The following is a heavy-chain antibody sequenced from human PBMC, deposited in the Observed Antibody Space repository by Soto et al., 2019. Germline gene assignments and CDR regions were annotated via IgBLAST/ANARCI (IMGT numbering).Heavy chain of an antibody. D-gene: IGHD2-15*01. V-gene: IGHV3-21*01. CDR3: ARVREDIVVVVTKQSPFMDV. J-gene: IGHJ6*03. CDR1: GFTFSSYS. Sequence: GGSLRLSCAASGFTFSSYSMNWVRQAPGKGLEWVSSISSSSSYIYYADSVKGRFTISRDNAKNSLYLQMNSLRAEDTAVYYCARVREDIVVVVTKQSPFMDVWGKGTTVTVSS. CDR2: ISSSSSYI.